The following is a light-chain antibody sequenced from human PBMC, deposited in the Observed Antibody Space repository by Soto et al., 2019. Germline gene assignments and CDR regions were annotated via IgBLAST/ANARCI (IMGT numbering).Light chain of an antibody. CDR2: GAS. CDR1: QSVSGTY. J-gene: IGKJ4*02. Sequence: EIVLTQSPGTLSLSPGERATLSCRASQSVSGTYLAWYQQKPGQAPRLLIDGASNRATGIPARFSSSGSGTDFTLTISSLEPEDFAVYFCQQRSSWPLTFGGGTKVDIK. V-gene: IGKV3-11*01. CDR3: QQRSSWPLT.